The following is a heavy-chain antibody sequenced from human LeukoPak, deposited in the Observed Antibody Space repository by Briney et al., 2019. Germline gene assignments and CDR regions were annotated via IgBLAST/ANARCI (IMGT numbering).Heavy chain of an antibody. V-gene: IGHV3-74*01. CDR2: LTSDGSSA. J-gene: IGHJ4*02. CDR3: VRDAAYSPDY. CDR1: GFTFSDYW. Sequence: QSGGSLRLSCAASGFTFSDYWMHWVRQAPGKGLVWVSRLTSDGSSASYADSVKGRFTISRDNAKNTLFLQMNSLTVEDTAAYYCVRDAAYSPDYWGQGTLVTVS. D-gene: IGHD6-13*01.